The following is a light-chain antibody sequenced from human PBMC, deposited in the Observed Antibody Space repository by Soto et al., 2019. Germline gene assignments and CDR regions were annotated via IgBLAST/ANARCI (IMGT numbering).Light chain of an antibody. CDR1: QSISSN. Sequence: EVVMTQSPSTLSVSAGESATLSWGASQSISSNKLAWYQQKNGQAPRLVLFGVSNRATGIPARFSGSGYGTDFSLTISSLQSEDFAVYYCQQYDYWPRTFGQGTKVDIK. J-gene: IGKJ1*01. V-gene: IGKV3-15*01. CDR2: GVS. CDR3: QQYDYWPRT.